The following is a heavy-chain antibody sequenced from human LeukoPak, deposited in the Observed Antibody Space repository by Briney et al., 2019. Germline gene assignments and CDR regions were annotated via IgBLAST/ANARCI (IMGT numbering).Heavy chain of an antibody. CDR3: ARVLTGENAFDI. V-gene: IGHV1-2*02. J-gene: IGHJ3*02. CDR1: GYTFTGYY. Sequence: ASVKVSCTASGYTFTGYYMHWVRQAPGQGLEWMGWINPNSGGTNYAQKFQGRDTMTRDTSISTAYMELSRLRSDDTAVYYCARVLTGENAFDIWGQGTMVAVSS. D-gene: IGHD7-27*01. CDR2: INPNSGGT.